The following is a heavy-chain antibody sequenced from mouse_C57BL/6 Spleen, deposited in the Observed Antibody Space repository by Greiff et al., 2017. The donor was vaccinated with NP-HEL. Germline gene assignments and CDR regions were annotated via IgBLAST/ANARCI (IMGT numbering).Heavy chain of an antibody. D-gene: IGHD1-1*01. CDR3: ARPYYYGSSGYFDY. V-gene: IGHV5-17*01. Sequence: EVHLVESGGGLVKPGGSLKLSCAASGFTFSDYGMHWVRQAPEKGLEWVAYISSGSSTIYDADTVKGRFTISRDNAKNTLFLQMTSLRSEDTAMYYCARPYYYGSSGYFDYWGQGTTLTVSS. J-gene: IGHJ2*01. CDR1: GFTFSDYG. CDR2: ISSGSSTI.